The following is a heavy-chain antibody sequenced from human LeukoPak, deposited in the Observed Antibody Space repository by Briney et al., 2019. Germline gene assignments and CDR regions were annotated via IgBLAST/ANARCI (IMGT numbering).Heavy chain of an antibody. D-gene: IGHD5-18*01. CDR3: ARVSGAIVNSYYFDY. J-gene: IGHJ4*02. CDR2: IYHSGST. Sequence: SETLSLTCTVSGYSISSGYYWGWIRPPPGKGLEGIGSIYHSGSTYYNPSLKSRVTISVDTSKNQFSLNLSSVTAADTAVYYCARVSGAIVNSYYFDYWGQGTLVTVSS. CDR1: GYSISSGYY. V-gene: IGHV4-38-2*02.